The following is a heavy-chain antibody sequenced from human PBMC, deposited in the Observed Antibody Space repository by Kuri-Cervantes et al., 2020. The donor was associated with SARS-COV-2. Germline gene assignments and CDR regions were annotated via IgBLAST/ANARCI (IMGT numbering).Heavy chain of an antibody. J-gene: IGHJ5*02. D-gene: IGHD3-10*01. V-gene: IGHV7-4-1*02. CDR1: GYTFTSYD. CDR2: INTNTGNP. CDR3: APGELLYHGWFDP. Sequence: ASVKVSCKASGYTFTSYDINWVRQATGQGLEWMGWINTNTGNPTYAQGFTGRFVFSLDTSVSTAYLQISSLKAEDTAVYYCAPGELLYHGWFDPWGQGTLVTVSS.